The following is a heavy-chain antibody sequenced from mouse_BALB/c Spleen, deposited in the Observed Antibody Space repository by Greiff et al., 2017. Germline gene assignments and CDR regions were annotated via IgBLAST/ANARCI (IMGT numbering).Heavy chain of an antibody. J-gene: IGHJ2*01. D-gene: IGHD1-1*02. CDR3: NRVGPFDY. CDR1: GFNIKDYY. V-gene: IGHV14-4*02. CDR2: IDPENGDT. Sequence: VQLQQSGAELVRSGASVKLSCTASGFNIKDYYMHWVKQRPEQGLEWIGWIDPENGDTEYAPKFQGKATMTADTSSNTAYLQLSSLTSEDTAVYYCNRVGPFDYGGQGTTLTVSS.